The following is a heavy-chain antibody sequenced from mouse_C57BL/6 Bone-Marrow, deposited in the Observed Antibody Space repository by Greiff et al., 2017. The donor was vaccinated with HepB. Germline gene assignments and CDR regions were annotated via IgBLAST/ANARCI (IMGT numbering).Heavy chain of an antibody. CDR1: GFSLTSYG. CDR2: IWSGGST. D-gene: IGHD1-1*01. J-gene: IGHJ1*03. CDR3: ARRGGGSSSYWYFDV. V-gene: IGHV2-2*01. Sequence: QVQLQQSGPGLVQPSQSLSITCTVSGFSLTSYGVHWVRQSPGKGLEWLGVIWSGGSTDYNAAFISRLSISKDNSKSQVFFKMNSLQADATAIYYWARRGGGSSSYWYFDVWGTGTTVTVSS.